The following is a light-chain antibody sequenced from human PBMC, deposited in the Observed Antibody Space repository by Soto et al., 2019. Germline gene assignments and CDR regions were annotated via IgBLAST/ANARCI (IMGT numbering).Light chain of an antibody. Sequence: QSALTQPPSVSGSPGQSITISCTGTSSDVGDYNRVSWYQHHPGKAPKLMIFEVTNRPSGIADRFSGFKSGSTASLTISELQPDDEADYYCISVKPSTTTHWVFGGGTQLTV. V-gene: IGLV2-14*01. CDR3: ISVKPSTTTHWV. J-gene: IGLJ3*02. CDR2: EVT. CDR1: SSDVGDYNR.